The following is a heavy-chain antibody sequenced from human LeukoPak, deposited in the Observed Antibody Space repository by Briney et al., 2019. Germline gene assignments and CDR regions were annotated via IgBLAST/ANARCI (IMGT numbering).Heavy chain of an antibody. CDR3: ARASYYYSFDAFDI. D-gene: IGHD1-26*01. CDR1: RFTVSSNY. CDR2: IYSGGST. V-gene: IGHV3-53*01. J-gene: IGHJ3*02. Sequence: PGGSLRLSCAASRFTVSSNYMSWVRQAPGKGLEWVSVIYSGGSTYYADSVKGRFTISRDNSKNTLYLQMNSLRAEDTAVYYCARASYYYSFDAFDIWGQGTMVTVSS.